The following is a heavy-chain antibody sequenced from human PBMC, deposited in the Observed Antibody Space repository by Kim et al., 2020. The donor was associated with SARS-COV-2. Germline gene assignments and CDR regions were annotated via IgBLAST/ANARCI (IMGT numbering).Heavy chain of an antibody. CDR3: ARGPYYDSSGYHL. J-gene: IGHJ4*02. V-gene: IGHV4-34*01. D-gene: IGHD3-22*01. CDR1: GGSFSGYY. Sequence: SETLSLTCAVYGGSFSGYYWSWIRQPPGKGLEWIGEINHSGSTNYNPSLKSRVTISVDTSKNQFSLKLSSVTAADTAVYYCARGPYYDSSGYHLWGQGTLVTVSS. CDR2: INHSGST.